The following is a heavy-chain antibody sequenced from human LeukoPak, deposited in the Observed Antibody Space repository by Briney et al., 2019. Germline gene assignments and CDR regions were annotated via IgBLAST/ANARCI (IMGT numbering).Heavy chain of an antibody. V-gene: IGHV3-11*05. CDR3: ARGGTTVTEDFDY. Sequence: GGSLRLSCAASGFTFSDYYMSWIRQAPGKGLEWVSCISGSGLYTNYADSVKGRFTISRDNAKNSLYLQTNSLRVEDTAVYYCARGGTTVTEDFDYWGQGTLVTVSS. CDR1: GFTFSDYY. J-gene: IGHJ4*02. CDR2: ISGSGLYT. D-gene: IGHD4-17*01.